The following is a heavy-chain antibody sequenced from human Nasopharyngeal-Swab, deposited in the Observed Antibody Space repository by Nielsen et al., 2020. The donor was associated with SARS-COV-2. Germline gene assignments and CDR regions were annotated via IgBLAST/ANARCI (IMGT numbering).Heavy chain of an antibody. Sequence: GESLKISCAASGFTFSSYSMHWVRQAPGKGLEWVAVISYDGSNKYYADSVKGRFTISRDNSKNTLYLQMNSLGAEDTAVYYCARPGSGSYYNEIDYWGQGTLVTVSS. J-gene: IGHJ4*02. CDR1: GFTFSSYS. CDR2: ISYDGSNK. D-gene: IGHD3-10*01. V-gene: IGHV3-30-3*01. CDR3: ARPGSGSYYNEIDY.